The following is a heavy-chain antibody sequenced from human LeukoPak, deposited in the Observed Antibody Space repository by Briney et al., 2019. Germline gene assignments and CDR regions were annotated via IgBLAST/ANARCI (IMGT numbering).Heavy chain of an antibody. CDR2: IYYSGST. Sequence: PSETLSLTCTVSGGSISSYYWGWIRQPPGKGLEWIGSIYYSGSTYYNPSLKSRVTISVDTSKNQFSLKLSSVTAADTAVYYCARAMSYYYYMDVWGKGTTVTISS. J-gene: IGHJ6*03. V-gene: IGHV4-39*07. CDR3: ARAMSYYYYMDV. CDR1: GGSISSYY.